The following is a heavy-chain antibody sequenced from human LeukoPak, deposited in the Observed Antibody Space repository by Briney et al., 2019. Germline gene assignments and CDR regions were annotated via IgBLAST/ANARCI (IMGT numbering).Heavy chain of an antibody. Sequence: SETLSLTCTVSDYSISSGYYWGWIRQPPGKGLEWIGSIYHSGGTDYNPSLKSRVTISVDTSKNQFSLKLGSVTAADTAVYYCARDLYRYYYGSGSILDPWGQGTLVTVSS. CDR1: DYSISSGYY. D-gene: IGHD3-10*01. CDR2: IYHSGGT. CDR3: ARDLYRYYYGSGSILDP. J-gene: IGHJ5*02. V-gene: IGHV4-38-2*02.